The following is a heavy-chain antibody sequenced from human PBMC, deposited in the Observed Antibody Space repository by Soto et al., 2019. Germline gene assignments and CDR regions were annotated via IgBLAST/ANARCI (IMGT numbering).Heavy chain of an antibody. D-gene: IGHD6-13*01. Sequence: QVQLVQSGAEVKKPGSSVKVSCKASGGTFSSYAISWVRQAPGQGLEWMGGIIPIFGTANYAQKFQGRVTITADKQTSTVYIEVSSLRSEDKAVYYCAPYSSSYSMDVWGQGTTVTVSS. J-gene: IGHJ6*02. CDR1: GGTFSSYA. CDR2: IIPIFGTA. CDR3: APYSSSYSMDV. V-gene: IGHV1-69*06.